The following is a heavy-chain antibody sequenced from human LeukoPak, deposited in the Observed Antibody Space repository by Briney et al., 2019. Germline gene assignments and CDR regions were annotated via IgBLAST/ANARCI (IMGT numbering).Heavy chain of an antibody. D-gene: IGHD3-9*01. CDR2: INHSGST. Sequence: PSETLSLTCAVYGGSFSGYYWSWIRQPPGKGLEWIGEINHSGSTNYNPSLKSRVTISVDTSKNQFSLKLSSVTAADTAVYYCARGSPVRYFDWLFNWFDPWGQGTLVTVSS. CDR1: GGSFSGYY. J-gene: IGHJ5*02. CDR3: ARGSPVRYFDWLFNWFDP. V-gene: IGHV4-34*01.